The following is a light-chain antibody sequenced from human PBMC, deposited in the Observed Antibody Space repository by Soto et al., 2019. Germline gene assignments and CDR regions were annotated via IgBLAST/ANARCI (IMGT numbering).Light chain of an antibody. CDR3: SSYTTSSTLV. Sequence: QSVLTQPASVSGSPGQSITISCTGTSSDVGGYNYVSWYQQHPGKAPKLMISEVNNRPSGVSNRFSGSKSGNTASLTISGLQAEDEAYYYCSSYTTSSTLVFGGGTKVTVL. V-gene: IGLV2-14*01. J-gene: IGLJ2*01. CDR1: SSDVGGYNY. CDR2: EVN.